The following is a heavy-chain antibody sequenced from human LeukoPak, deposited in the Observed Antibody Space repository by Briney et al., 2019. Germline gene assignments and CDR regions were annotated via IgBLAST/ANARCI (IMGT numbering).Heavy chain of an antibody. CDR1: GDTFTSYD. D-gene: IGHD3-10*01. V-gene: IGHV1-8*01. CDR2: INPNSGNT. J-gene: IGHJ4*02. CDR3: ARGVRPAMVRGVIIRSRAFDY. Sequence: ASVKVSCKASGDTFTSYDINWVRQATGQGLEWMGWINPNSGNTGYAQKFQGRVTMTRNTSISTAYMELSSLRSEDTAVYYCARGVRPAMVRGVIIRSRAFDYWGQGTLVTVSS.